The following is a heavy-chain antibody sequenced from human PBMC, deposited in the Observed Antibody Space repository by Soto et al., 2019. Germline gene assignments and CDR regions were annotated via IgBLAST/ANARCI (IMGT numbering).Heavy chain of an antibody. CDR3: AGFPLLVTSIWFDP. J-gene: IGHJ5*02. CDR1: GASVSSGNYY. Sequence: QVQLHESAPGLVKPSETLALTCTVSGASVSSGNYYWSWIRQPPGKGLEWIRHIDYSGSTNYNTFLGSRFTISRATSKNQFSVQQSSVTAAGTAVYYGAGFPLLVTSIWFDPWGQGTLVTVSS. D-gene: IGHD6-13*01. V-gene: IGHV4-61*01. CDR2: IDYSGST.